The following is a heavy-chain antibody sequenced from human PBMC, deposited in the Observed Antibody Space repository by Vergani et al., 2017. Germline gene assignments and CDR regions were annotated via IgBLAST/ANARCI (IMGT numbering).Heavy chain of an antibody. D-gene: IGHD3-10*01. Sequence: EVQLLESGGGLVQPGGSLRLSCAASGFTFSSYAMSWVRQAPGKGLEWVSVISGSGGSTYYADSVKGRFTISRDNSKNTLYLQMNSLRAEDTAVYYCANFWVREYGSGPYWSEGSLVTVSS. J-gene: IGHJ4*02. V-gene: IGHV3-23*01. CDR1: GFTFSSYA. CDR2: ISGSGGST. CDR3: ANFWVREYGSGPY.